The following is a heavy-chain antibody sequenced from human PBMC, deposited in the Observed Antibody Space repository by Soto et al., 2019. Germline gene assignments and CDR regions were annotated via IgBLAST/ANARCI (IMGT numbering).Heavy chain of an antibody. CDR2: ISGTGDNT. CDR3: AKGSSTSYYSGLDY. V-gene: IGHV3-23*01. Sequence: EVQLLESGGDLVQPGGSLRLACAASGFTFSTCAMSWVRQAPGKGLEWVSVISGTGDNTYYAGSVKGRFTISRDNSKNTLYVQMNSLRAEDTAIYYCAKGSSTSYYSGLDYGGQGSLVTVSS. D-gene: IGHD2-2*01. J-gene: IGHJ4*02. CDR1: GFTFSTCA.